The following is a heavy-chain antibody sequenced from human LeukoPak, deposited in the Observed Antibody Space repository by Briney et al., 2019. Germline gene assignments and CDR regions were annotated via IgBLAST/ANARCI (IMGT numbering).Heavy chain of an antibody. Sequence: SVKVSCKASGGTFSSYAISWVRQAPGQGLEWMGGIIPIFGTANYAQKFQGRVTITADESTSTAYMELSSLRSEDTAVYYCARFVDFWSGYATGGFDYWGQGTLVTVSS. CDR3: ARFVDFWSGYATGGFDY. J-gene: IGHJ4*02. D-gene: IGHD3-3*01. CDR1: GGTFSSYA. V-gene: IGHV1-69*13. CDR2: IIPIFGTA.